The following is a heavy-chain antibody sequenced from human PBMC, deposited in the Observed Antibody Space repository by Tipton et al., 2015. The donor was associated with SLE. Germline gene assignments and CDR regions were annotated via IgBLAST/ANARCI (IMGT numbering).Heavy chain of an antibody. Sequence: QLVQSGAEVKKPGASVKVSCKASGYTFTSYGISWVRQAPGQGLEWMGWINPNSGGTNYAQKFQGRVTMTRDTSISTAYMELSRLRSDDTAVYYCARDLGSSSPLYYFDYWGQGTLVTVSS. J-gene: IGHJ4*02. CDR1: GYTFTSYG. D-gene: IGHD6-6*01. V-gene: IGHV1-2*02. CDR3: ARDLGSSSPLYYFDY. CDR2: INPNSGGT.